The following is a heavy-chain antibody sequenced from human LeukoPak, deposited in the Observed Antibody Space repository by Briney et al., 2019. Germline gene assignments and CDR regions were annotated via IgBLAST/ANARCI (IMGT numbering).Heavy chain of an antibody. CDR3: ATLGGTARFDP. V-gene: IGHV3-7*01. CDR2: IKQDGSEK. Sequence: GGSLRLSCAASEFTFSSYWMSWVRQAPGKGLEWVANIKQDGSEKDYVDSVKGRFTISRDNAKNSLYLQMSNLRAEDTAIYYCATLGGTARFDPWGQGTLVTVSS. CDR1: EFTFSSYW. D-gene: IGHD1-7*01. J-gene: IGHJ5*02.